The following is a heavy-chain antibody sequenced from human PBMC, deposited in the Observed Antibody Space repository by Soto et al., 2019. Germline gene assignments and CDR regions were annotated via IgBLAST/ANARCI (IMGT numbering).Heavy chain of an antibody. V-gene: IGHV2-5*01. J-gene: IGHJ5*01. CDR3: ADRAAQYYYDSWFDS. D-gene: IGHD3-22*01. CDR2: IYCNDDK. CDR1: GFSLSTSGVG. Sequence: SRPTLVNPTQTLTLTCTFSGFSLSTSGVGXGWIRQPPGKALQWLALIYCNDDKLYSPSLKSRVTITQDTSKNQVVLPMTHMDPVHTTTDCCADRAAQYYYDSWFDSGGQGTLVTVSP.